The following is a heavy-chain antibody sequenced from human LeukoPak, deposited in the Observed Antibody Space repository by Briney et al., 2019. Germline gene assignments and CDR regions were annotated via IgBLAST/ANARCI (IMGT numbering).Heavy chain of an antibody. J-gene: IGHJ4*02. D-gene: IGHD3-9*01. Sequence: GGSLRLSCAAPGFSFSSYWMSWVRQAPGKGQEWVANMNEDGSENYYVDSVKGRFPTSRDNAKNSLALQMNILRAGHAAVYDCAKERVDWRYFDYWGQGTLVTVSS. V-gene: IGHV3-7*01. CDR1: GFSFSSYW. CDR2: MNEDGSEN. CDR3: AKERVDWRYFDY.